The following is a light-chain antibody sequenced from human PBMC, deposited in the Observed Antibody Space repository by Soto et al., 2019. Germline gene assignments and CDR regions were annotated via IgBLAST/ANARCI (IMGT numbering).Light chain of an antibody. CDR1: SNDIGANDY. CDR2: EAA. Sequence: QSVLTQPASVSGSPGQSITISCTGTSNDIGANDYVSWYQHHPGQAPKILIYEAANRPSGVSHRFSGSKSGNTASLTISALQAEDEADYFCTSYTSTSTLVFGGGTKVTVL. CDR3: TSYTSTSTLV. V-gene: IGLV2-14*01. J-gene: IGLJ2*01.